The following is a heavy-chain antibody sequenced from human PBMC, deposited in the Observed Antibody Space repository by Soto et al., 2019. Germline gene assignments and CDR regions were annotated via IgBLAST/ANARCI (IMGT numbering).Heavy chain of an antibody. V-gene: IGHV5-51*01. CDR3: ATSTVSYVDIVSSTTRGYFDH. J-gene: IGHJ4*02. CDR2: IYPGDSDT. Sequence: LKISCEGSGYNFNTYWIGWVRQMPGKGLEWMALIYPGDSDTRYSPSFEGQVTLSVDRSISTAYLQWSSLKASDTAIYYCATSTVSYVDIVSSTTRGYFDHWGQGTLVTVSS. CDR1: GYNFNTYW. D-gene: IGHD5-12*01.